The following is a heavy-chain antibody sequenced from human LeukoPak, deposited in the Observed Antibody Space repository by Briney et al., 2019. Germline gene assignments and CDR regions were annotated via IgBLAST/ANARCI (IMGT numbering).Heavy chain of an antibody. J-gene: IGHJ4*02. D-gene: IGHD4-17*01. CDR2: IKQDGSEK. CDR1: GFTFSSYW. V-gene: IGHV3-7*01. Sequence: GGSLRLSCAASGFTFSSYWMSWVRQAPGKGLEWVANIKQDGSEKYYVVSVKGRFTISRDNAKNSLYLQMNSLRAEDTAVYYCARDYYGDEGGYFDYWGQGTLVTVSS. CDR3: ARDYYGDEGGYFDY.